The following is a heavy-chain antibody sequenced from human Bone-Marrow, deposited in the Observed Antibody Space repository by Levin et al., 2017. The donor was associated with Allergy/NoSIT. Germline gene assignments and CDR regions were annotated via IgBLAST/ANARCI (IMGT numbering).Heavy chain of an antibody. CDR1: GFAFSRFG. D-gene: IGHD2-2*01. Sequence: PGGSLRLSCAASGFAFSRFGMHWVRQAPGKGLEWVAIIWFDGSQTMYADSVKGRFTISRDDSKNTVYLQMNTLRADDTAVYYCTRANTSPFDYWGQGTLVTV. CDR3: TRANTSPFDY. J-gene: IGHJ4*02. V-gene: IGHV3-33*01. CDR2: IWFDGSQT.